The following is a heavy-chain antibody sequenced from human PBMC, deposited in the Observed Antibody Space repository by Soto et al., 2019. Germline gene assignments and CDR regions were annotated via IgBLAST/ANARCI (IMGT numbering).Heavy chain of an antibody. D-gene: IGHD6-13*01. Sequence: QVQLVQSGAEVKKPGASVKVSCKASGYTFTSYGISWVRQAPGQGLEWMGWISAYNGNTNYAQKLRGRVTMSTDTSTSTAYMEMRSLISDDTGVYYSARGGRSSWYGYYYYYYYMDVWGKGTTVTVSS. J-gene: IGHJ6*03. CDR1: GYTFTSYG. V-gene: IGHV1-18*01. CDR3: ARGGRSSWYGYYYYYYYMDV. CDR2: ISAYNGNT.